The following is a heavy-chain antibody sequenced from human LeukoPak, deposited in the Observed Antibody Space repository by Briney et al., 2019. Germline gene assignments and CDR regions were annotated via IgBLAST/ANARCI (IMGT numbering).Heavy chain of an antibody. J-gene: IGHJ3*02. D-gene: IGHD3-10*01. CDR3: ARDCGSGSAFDI. CDR1: GGSISSGGYY. Sequence: SETLSLTCTVSGGSISSGGYYWSWIRQHPGKGLEWIGYIYYSGSTYYNPSLKSRVTISVDTSKNQFSLKLSSVTAADTAVCYCARDCGSGSAFDIWGQGTMVTVSS. CDR2: IYYSGST. V-gene: IGHV4-31*03.